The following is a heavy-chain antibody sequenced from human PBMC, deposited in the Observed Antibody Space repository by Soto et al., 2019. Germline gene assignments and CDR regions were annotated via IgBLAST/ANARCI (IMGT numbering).Heavy chain of an antibody. CDR3: VNNIPFDY. Sequence: QVQLVESGGGVVQPGRSLRLSCAASGFTFSSYAMHWVRQAPGKGLEWVAVISYDGSNKYYADSVKGRFTISRDNSKNTLYLQMNSLRAEDTAVYYCVNNIPFDYWGQATLVTVSS. J-gene: IGHJ4*02. CDR1: GFTFSSYA. CDR2: ISYDGSNK. V-gene: IGHV3-30-3*01.